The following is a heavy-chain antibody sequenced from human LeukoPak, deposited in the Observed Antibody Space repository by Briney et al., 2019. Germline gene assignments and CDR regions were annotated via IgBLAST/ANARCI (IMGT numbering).Heavy chain of an antibody. CDR3: AKKGMGVAYYMDV. J-gene: IGHJ6*03. D-gene: IGHD3-3*01. CDR2: ISSSSSYI. CDR1: GFTFSSYS. Sequence: PGGSLRLSCAASGFTFSSYSMSWVRQAPGKGLEWVSSISSSSSYIYYADSRKGRFTISRDNSKNTLYLQMNSLRAEDTAVYYCAKKGMGVAYYMDVWGKGTTVTVSS. V-gene: IGHV3-21*04.